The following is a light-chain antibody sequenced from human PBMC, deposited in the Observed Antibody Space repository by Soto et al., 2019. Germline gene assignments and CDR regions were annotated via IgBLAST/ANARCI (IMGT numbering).Light chain of an antibody. Sequence: ETLLTQSPGTLSLSPGERATLSCRASETLGRNYLAWYQQKPGQAPRLLIYGVSTRATGIPARFSGSESGTEFTLTISSLQSEDFAVYYCQQYNDWPFTFGPGTKVDIK. J-gene: IGKJ3*01. CDR2: GVS. V-gene: IGKV3-15*01. CDR3: QQYNDWPFT. CDR1: ETLGRN.